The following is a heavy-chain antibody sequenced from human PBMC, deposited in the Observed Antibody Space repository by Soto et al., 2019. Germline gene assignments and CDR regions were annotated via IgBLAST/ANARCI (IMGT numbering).Heavy chain of an antibody. Sequence: GASVKVSCKASGGTFSSYAISWVRQAPGQGLEWMGGIIPIFGTANYAQKFQGRVTITADESTSTAYMELSSLRSEDTAVYYCAGRDTGGFLRYFDNWGQGTLVTVSS. D-gene: IGHD2-8*02. V-gene: IGHV1-69*13. CDR2: IIPIFGTA. CDR1: GGTFSSYA. CDR3: AGRDTGGFLRYFDN. J-gene: IGHJ4*02.